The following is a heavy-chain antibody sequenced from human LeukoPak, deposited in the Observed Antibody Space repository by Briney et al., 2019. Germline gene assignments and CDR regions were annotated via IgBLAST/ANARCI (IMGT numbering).Heavy chain of an antibody. D-gene: IGHD3-22*01. V-gene: IGHV3-21*01. CDR1: GFTFSSYS. J-gene: IGHJ3*02. Sequence: GGSLTLSCPASGFTFSSYSMNWVRQAPGKGLEWVSSISSSSSYIYYADSVKGRFTISRDNAKHSLYLQMNSLRAEDTAVYYCARGDTYYYDSIGYYYFVGAFDIWGQGTMVTVSS. CDR3: ARGDTYYYDSIGYYYFVGAFDI. CDR2: ISSSSSYI.